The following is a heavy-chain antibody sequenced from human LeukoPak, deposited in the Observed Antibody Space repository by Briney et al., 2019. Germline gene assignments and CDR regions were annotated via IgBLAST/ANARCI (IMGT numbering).Heavy chain of an antibody. CDR3: ARLLTSLYQLPPLRYYYYYMDV. CDR2: IYTSGST. V-gene: IGHV4-4*07. J-gene: IGHJ6*03. D-gene: IGHD2-2*01. CDR1: GGSISSYY. Sequence: SETLSLTCTVSGGSISSYYWSWIRQPAGKGLEWIGRIYTSGSTNYNPSLKSRVTMSVDTSKNQFSLKLSSVTAADTAVYYCARLLTSLYQLPPLRYYYYYMDVWGKGTTVTISS.